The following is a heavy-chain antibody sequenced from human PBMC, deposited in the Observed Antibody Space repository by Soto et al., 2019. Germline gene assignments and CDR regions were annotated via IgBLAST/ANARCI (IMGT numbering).Heavy chain of an antibody. D-gene: IGHD3-10*01. CDR1: GGSISSYY. J-gene: IGHJ5*02. CDR2: INYRGNT. CDR3: GRGEESYVYFFPS. V-gene: IGHV4-59*01. Sequence: PSETLSLTCTVSGGSISSYYWSWIRQPPGKGLEWIGYINYRGNTNYNPSLKSRLTISIDTSKNQFSLKLNSVTAADTAVYYCGRGEESYVYFFPSWGPGTLVTVSS.